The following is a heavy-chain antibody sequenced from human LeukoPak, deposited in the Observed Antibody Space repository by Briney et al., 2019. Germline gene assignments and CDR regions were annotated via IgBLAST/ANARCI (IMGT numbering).Heavy chain of an antibody. D-gene: IGHD4-17*01. CDR3: ASTVPIIGY. V-gene: IGHV3-48*03. Sequence: PGGSLRLSCAASGFTFSRYAMNWVRQAPGKGLEWVSHISSSGSTIYYTDSVKGRFTISRDNSKNSLYLQMNSLRAEDTAIYYCASTVPIIGYWGQGTLVTVSS. CDR1: GFTFSRYA. CDR2: ISSSGSTI. J-gene: IGHJ4*02.